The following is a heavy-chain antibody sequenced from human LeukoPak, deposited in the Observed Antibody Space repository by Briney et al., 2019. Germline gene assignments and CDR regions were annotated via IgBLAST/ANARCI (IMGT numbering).Heavy chain of an antibody. J-gene: IGHJ3*02. CDR2: IKQHGSEK. CDR1: GFTFSSYW. CDR3: ARDGDFDAFDI. Sequence: SGGSLRLSCAASGFTFSSYWMSWVRQAPGKGLEWAANIKQHGSEKYYVDSVKGRFTISRDNAKNSLYLQMNSLRAEDTAVYYCARDGDFDAFDIWGQGTMVTVSS. V-gene: IGHV3-7*01. D-gene: IGHD2-21*02.